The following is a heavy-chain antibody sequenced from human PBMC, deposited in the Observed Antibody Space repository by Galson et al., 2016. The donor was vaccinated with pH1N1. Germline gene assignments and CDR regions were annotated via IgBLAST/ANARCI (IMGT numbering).Heavy chain of an antibody. Sequence: SETLSLTCTVSGGSISSSSYYWGWIRQPPGKGLEWIGSIYYSGSTYYNPSLKSRVTISVDTSKNQFSLKLSSVTAADTAVYYCARQRPPTADWGYYFDYWGQGTLVTVSS. CDR3: ARQRPPTADWGYYFDY. V-gene: IGHV4-39*01. J-gene: IGHJ4*02. CDR2: IYYSGST. CDR1: GGSISSSSYY. D-gene: IGHD3/OR15-3a*01.